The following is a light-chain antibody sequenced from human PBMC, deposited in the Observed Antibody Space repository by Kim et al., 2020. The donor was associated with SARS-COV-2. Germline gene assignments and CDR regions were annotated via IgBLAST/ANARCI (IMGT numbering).Light chain of an antibody. CDR3: LQDHTSPYN. CDR1: QGVGKD. CDR2: AAT. J-gene: IGKJ2*01. V-gene: IGKV1-6*02. Sequence: AIQMTQSPSFLSASVGDRVTITCRASQGVGKDLGWYQQKPGKAPKLLIYAATHLQSGVPSRFSGSGSDTDFTLIISGLQPEDFADYYCLQDHTSPYNFGQGTKLEI.